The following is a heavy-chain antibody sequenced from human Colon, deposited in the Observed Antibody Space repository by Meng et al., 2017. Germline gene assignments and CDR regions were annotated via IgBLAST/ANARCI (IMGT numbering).Heavy chain of an antibody. CDR3: ARHGGYYQDY. J-gene: IGHJ4*02. D-gene: IGHD4-23*01. CDR2: IDHRGDP. Sequence: QVKVMVSGPGRVKPSGTRSLTCAVSGGSITTNSYWSWVRQSPEKGLECIGQIDHRGDPYYNPSLKSRVTMSVDRSKSQVSLQLTSVTAADTAVYYCARHGGYYQDYWGQGTLVTVSS. V-gene: IGHV4-4*02. CDR1: GGSITTNSY.